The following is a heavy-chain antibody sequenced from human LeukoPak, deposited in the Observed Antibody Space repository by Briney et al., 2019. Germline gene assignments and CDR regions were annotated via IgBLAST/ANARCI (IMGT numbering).Heavy chain of an antibody. D-gene: IGHD3-10*01. J-gene: IGHJ4*02. Sequence: PGGSLRLSCAASGFTFITYAMSWVRQAPGKGLEWVSAISGSGVSTYYADSVKGRFTISRDNSKNTLYLEMNSLRAEDTAVYYCAKDIGSYYDYWGQGILVTVSS. CDR2: ISGSGVST. V-gene: IGHV3-23*01. CDR1: GFTFITYA. CDR3: AKDIGSYYDY.